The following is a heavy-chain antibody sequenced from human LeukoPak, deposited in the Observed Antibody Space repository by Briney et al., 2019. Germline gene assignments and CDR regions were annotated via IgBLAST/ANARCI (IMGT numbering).Heavy chain of an antibody. CDR2: ISSSSYI. D-gene: IGHD3-10*01. CDR3: ARDQFYGSGLDY. CDR1: GFTFSSYS. Sequence: PGGSLRLSCAASGFTFSSYSMNWVRQAPGKGLEWVSSISSSSYIYYADSVKGRFTISRDNAKNSLYLQMNSLRAEDTALYYCARDQFYGSGLDYWGQGTLVTVSS. V-gene: IGHV3-21*04. J-gene: IGHJ4*02.